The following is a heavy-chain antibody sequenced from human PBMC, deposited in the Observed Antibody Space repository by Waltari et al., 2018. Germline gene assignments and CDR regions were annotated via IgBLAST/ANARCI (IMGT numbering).Heavy chain of an antibody. CDR2: IIPIFVTA. V-gene: IGHV1-69*05. D-gene: IGHD6-13*01. CDR3: ASAYIAAAGVDAFDI. J-gene: IGHJ3*02. Sequence: QVQLVQSGAEVKKPGASVKVSCKASGGTFSRYAISWVRQAPGQGLEWMGGIIPIFVTANYAQKFQGRVTITTDESTSTAYMELSSLISEDTAVYYCASAYIAAAGVDAFDIWCQGTMVTVSS. CDR1: GGTFSRYA.